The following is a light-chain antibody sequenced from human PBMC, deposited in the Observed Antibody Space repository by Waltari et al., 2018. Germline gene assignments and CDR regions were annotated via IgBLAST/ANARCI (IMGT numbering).Light chain of an antibody. J-gene: IGKJ3*01. CDR3: QQYNSYSFT. CDR2: KAS. Sequence: DIQMTQSPSTLSASVGDRDTITCPASQSISSWLAWYQQKPGKAPKLLIYKASSLESGVPSRFSGSGSGTEFTLTISSLQPDDFATYYCQQYNSYSFTFGPGTKVDIK. CDR1: QSISSW. V-gene: IGKV1-5*03.